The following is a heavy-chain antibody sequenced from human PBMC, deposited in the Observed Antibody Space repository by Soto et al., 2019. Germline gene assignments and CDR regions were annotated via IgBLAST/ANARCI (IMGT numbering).Heavy chain of an antibody. CDR3: ATLFLLRSGYCSGGSCRANYYGMDV. CDR1: GYTLTELS. Sequence: GASVKVSCKVSGYTLTELSMQWVRQAPGKGLEWMGGFDPEDGETIYAQKFQGRVTMTEDTSTDTAYMELSSLRSEDTAVYYCATLFLLRSGYCSGGSCRANYYGMDVWGQGTTVTVYS. CDR2: FDPEDGET. V-gene: IGHV1-24*01. D-gene: IGHD2-15*01. J-gene: IGHJ6*02.